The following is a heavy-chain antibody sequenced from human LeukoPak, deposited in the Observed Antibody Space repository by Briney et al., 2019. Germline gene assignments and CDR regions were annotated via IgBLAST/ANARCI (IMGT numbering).Heavy chain of an antibody. Sequence: GGSLRLSCAASGFTFSSYSMNWVRQAPGKGLEWVSSISSSSSYIYYADSVKGRFTISRDNSKNTLYLQMNSLRAEDTAVYYCARDQQLAFDYWGQGTLVTVSS. CDR2: ISSSSSYI. CDR1: GFTFSSYS. CDR3: ARDQQLAFDY. J-gene: IGHJ4*02. D-gene: IGHD6-13*01. V-gene: IGHV3-21*01.